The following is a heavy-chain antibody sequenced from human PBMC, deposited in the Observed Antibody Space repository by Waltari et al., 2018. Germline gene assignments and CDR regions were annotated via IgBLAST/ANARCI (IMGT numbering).Heavy chain of an antibody. Sequence: QVQLVQSGAEVKKPGASVQVSCTAYGYTFTGYYMPWVRQAPGQGLEWMGRINPNSGGTNYAQKFQGRVTMTRDTSISTAYMELSRLRSDDTAVYYCARARSTVTPDAFDIWGQGTMVTVSS. CDR3: ARARSTVTPDAFDI. D-gene: IGHD4-17*01. J-gene: IGHJ3*02. V-gene: IGHV1-2*06. CDR2: INPNSGGT. CDR1: GYTFTGYY.